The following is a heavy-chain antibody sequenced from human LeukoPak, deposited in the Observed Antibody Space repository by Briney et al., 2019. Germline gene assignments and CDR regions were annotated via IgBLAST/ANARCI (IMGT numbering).Heavy chain of an antibody. D-gene: IGHD1-1*01. CDR3: GGERQDNIVPTGAFDC. J-gene: IGHJ3*01. Sequence: PGGSLRLSCAASGFTFTNHIMHWVRQAPGKGLEWVASISTDGSQTFYRGSVKGRFTISRDNSENKLYLQMNSLRAEDTVVYFWGGERQDNIVPTGAFDCWGQGTMLSVSS. V-gene: IGHV3-30-3*01. CDR2: ISTDGSQT. CDR1: GFTFTNHI.